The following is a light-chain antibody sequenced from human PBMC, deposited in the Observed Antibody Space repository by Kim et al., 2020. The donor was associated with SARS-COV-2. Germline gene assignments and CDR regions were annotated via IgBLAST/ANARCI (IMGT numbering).Light chain of an antibody. CDR3: QQYGSSLGYT. CDR1: QSVSSSY. Sequence: EIVLTQSPGTLSLSPGERATLSCRASQSVSSSYLAWYQQKPGQAPRLLIYGASSRATDIPDRFSGSGSGTDFTLTISRLEPEDFAVYYCQQYGSSLGYTFGQGTKLEI. J-gene: IGKJ2*01. V-gene: IGKV3-20*01. CDR2: GAS.